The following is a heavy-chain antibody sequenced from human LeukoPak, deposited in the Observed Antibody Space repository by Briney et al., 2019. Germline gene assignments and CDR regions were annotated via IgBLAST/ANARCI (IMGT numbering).Heavy chain of an antibody. CDR3: ARVLTHYYDSSGYFDY. V-gene: IGHV3-9*01. Sequence: QPGRSLRLSCAASGFTFDDYAMHWVRQAPGKGLEWVSGISWNSGSIGYADSVKGRFTISRDNAKNSLYLQMNSLRAEDTALYYCARVLTHYYDSSGYFDYWGQGTLVTVSS. J-gene: IGHJ4*02. D-gene: IGHD3-22*01. CDR2: ISWNSGSI. CDR1: GFTFDDYA.